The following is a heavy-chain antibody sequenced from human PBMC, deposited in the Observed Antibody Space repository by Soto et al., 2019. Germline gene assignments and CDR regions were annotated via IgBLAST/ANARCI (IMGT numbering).Heavy chain of an antibody. CDR2: IKQDGSEK. D-gene: IGHD4-17*01. CDR3: ARADYGDYNSFFQY. Sequence: PGGSLRLSCAASGFTFSSYWMGWVRQAPGKGLEWVANIKQDGSEKYYVDSVKGRFTISRDNAKNSLYLQMNSLRAEDTAVYYCARADYGDYNSFFQYWGQGTLVTVSS. CDR1: GFTFSSYW. J-gene: IGHJ4*02. V-gene: IGHV3-7*01.